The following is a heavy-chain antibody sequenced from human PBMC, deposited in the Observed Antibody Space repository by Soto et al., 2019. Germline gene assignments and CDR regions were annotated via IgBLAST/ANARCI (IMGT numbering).Heavy chain of an antibody. Sequence: QVQLVQSGAEVKKPGASVKVSCKASGYTFTSYAMHWVRQAPGQRLEWMGWINAGNGNTKYSQMFQDRVTITRDTSASTAYMELSSLRSEDTAVYYCASSYYYDSSGYSSLYYYYGMDVWGQGTTVTVSS. V-gene: IGHV1-3*01. CDR1: GYTFTSYA. D-gene: IGHD3-22*01. CDR3: ASSYYYDSSGYSSLYYYYGMDV. J-gene: IGHJ6*02. CDR2: INAGNGNT.